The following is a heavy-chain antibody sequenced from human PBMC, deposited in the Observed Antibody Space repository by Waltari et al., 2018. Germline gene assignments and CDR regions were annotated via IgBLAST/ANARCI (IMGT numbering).Heavy chain of an antibody. J-gene: IGHJ4*02. CDR1: GFTFSSYG. CDR3: AKGYYDFWSGYLGY. V-gene: IGHV3-30*02. CDR2: IRYDGSNK. Sequence: QVQLVESGGGVVQPGGSLRLYCAASGFTFSSYGMHWVREAPGKGLEWVAFIRYDGSNKYYADSVKGRFTISRDNSKNTLYLQMNSLRAEDTAVYYCAKGYYDFWSGYLGYWGQGTLVTVSS. D-gene: IGHD3-3*01.